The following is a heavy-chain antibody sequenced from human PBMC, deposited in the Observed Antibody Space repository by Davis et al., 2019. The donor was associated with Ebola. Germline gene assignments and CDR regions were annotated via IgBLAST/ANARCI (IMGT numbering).Heavy chain of an antibody. D-gene: IGHD1-7*01. CDR1: GYTFSNYG. CDR2: ISAYNDNT. CDR3: AREGLGGTTVYYYGMDV. J-gene: IGHJ6*04. V-gene: IGHV1-18*04. Sequence: ASVKVSCKASGYTFSNYGISWVRQAPGQGLEWMGWISAYNDNTNYAQKLQGRVTLTTDTSTSTAYMELRSLRSDDTAVYYCAREGLGGTTVYYYGMDVWGKGTTVTVSS.